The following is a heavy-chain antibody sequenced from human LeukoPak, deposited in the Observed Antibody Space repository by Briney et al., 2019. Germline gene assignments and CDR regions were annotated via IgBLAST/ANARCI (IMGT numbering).Heavy chain of an antibody. CDR3: AELGITMIGGI. CDR1: GFTFSSYG. D-gene: IGHD3-10*02. V-gene: IGHV3-48*04. CDR2: ISSSGSTI. Sequence: GGSLRLSCAASGFTFSSYGMHWVRQAPGKGLEWVSYISSSGSTIYYADSVKGRFTISRDNAKNSLYLQMNSLRAEDTAVYYCAELGITMIGGIWGKGTTVTISS. J-gene: IGHJ6*04.